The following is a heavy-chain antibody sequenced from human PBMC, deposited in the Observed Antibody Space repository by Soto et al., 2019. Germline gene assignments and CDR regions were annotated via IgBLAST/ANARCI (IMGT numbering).Heavy chain of an antibody. D-gene: IGHD2-21*01. V-gene: IGHV4-39*01. CDR1: GDSISIRSYY. Sequence: PSETLSLTCTVTGDSISIRSYYLGWIRQPPGKGLEWIGSIYYSGSTYNNPSLRSRVSMSIDTSKDQFSLKLKSVTAADTALYFCARQRTSVVNQAYSDVWGPGSLVTVSS. CDR3: ARQRTSVVNQAYSDV. J-gene: IGHJ4*02. CDR2: IYYSGST.